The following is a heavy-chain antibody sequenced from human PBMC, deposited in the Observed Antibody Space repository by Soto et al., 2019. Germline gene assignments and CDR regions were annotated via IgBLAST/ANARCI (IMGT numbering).Heavy chain of an antibody. V-gene: IGHV4-30-4*01. CDR2: IYFSGST. CDR1: GGSISSGNFY. Sequence: VQLQESGPGLVRPSETLSLTCTVSGGSISSGNFYWSWIRQPPGKGLEWIGYIYFSGSTSYGPSIKSRLTISLNTSTAQFSLKLTSVTAADPPVYDCAHDSHGGNTYFDLWGQGALVTVSS. D-gene: IGHD4-17*01. CDR3: AHDSHGGNTYFDL. J-gene: IGHJ4*02.